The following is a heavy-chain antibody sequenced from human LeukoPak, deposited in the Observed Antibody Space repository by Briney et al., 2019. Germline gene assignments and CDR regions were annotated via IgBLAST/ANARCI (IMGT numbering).Heavy chain of an antibody. CDR1: GLTFKNYA. J-gene: IGHJ4*02. D-gene: IGHD3-10*01. Sequence: GGSLRLSCAASGLTFKNYAMSWVRQAPGKGLEWVSAIGENGGATYYGDSVKGRFTISRDNSKNTLFLQMNSLRAEDTAVYYCAQVWFGVDFYFDNWGQGTQVTVSS. CDR2: IGENGGAT. CDR3: AQVWFGVDFYFDN. V-gene: IGHV3-23*01.